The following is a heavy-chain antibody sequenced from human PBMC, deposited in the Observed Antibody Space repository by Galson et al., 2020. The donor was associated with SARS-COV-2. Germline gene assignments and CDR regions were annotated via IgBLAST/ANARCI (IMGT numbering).Heavy chain of an antibody. D-gene: IGHD2-2*01. V-gene: IGHV1-24*01. Sequence: ASVTVSCQESGYTLTELSLHWVRQAPGKGLEWMGGFDPEAGETISPQKFQGRVTMTEDTSTDTAYMELSSLRSEDTAVYYFATALAIVVVPAASQRSHNYYDGIDFWGQGTTVTVSS. J-gene: IGHJ6*02. CDR2: FDPEAGET. CDR1: GYTLTELS. CDR3: ATALAIVVVPAASQRSHNYYDGIDF.